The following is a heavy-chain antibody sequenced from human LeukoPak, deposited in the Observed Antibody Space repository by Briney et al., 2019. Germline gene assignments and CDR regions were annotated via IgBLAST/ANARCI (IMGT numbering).Heavy chain of an antibody. V-gene: IGHV4-59*08. D-gene: IGHD3-22*01. CDR1: GGSISSYY. Sequence: PSETLSLTCTVSGGSISSYYWSWIRQPPGKGLEWIGYIYYSGSTNYNPSLKSRVTISVDTSKNQFSLKLSSVTAADTAVYYCARHFRDSSGYYLNWFDPWGQGTLVTVSS. CDR3: ARHFRDSSGYYLNWFDP. CDR2: IYYSGST. J-gene: IGHJ5*02.